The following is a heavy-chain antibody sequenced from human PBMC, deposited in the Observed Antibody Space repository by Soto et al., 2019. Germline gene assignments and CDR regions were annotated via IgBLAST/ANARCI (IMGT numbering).Heavy chain of an antibody. CDR2: ISWNSGSI. CDR1: GFTFGDYA. Sequence: GGSLRLSCAASGFTFGDYAMHWVRQAPGKGLEWVSGISWNSGSIGYADSVKGRFTISRDNAKNSLYLQMNSLRDEDTALYYCAKDLSSAAYCSSTRCYTPVRYYYYGMDVWGKGTTVTVSS. V-gene: IGHV3-9*01. J-gene: IGHJ6*04. D-gene: IGHD2-2*02. CDR3: AKDLSSAAYCSSTRCYTPVRYYYYGMDV.